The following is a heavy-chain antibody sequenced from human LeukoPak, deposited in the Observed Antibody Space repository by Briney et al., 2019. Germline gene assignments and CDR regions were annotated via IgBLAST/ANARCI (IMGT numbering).Heavy chain of an antibody. V-gene: IGHV3-64D*09. J-gene: IGHJ4*02. CDR1: GFTFSAYA. CDR3: VKITSVTGGDC. CDR2: ISSNGGSS. Sequence: GGSLRLSCSASGFTFSAYAMYWVRQAPGKGLEYVSGISSNGGSSFYADSVKGRFTISIDNSKNTLYLQMSSLRAEDTAVYYCVKITSVTGGDCWGQGTRLTVSS. D-gene: IGHD1-1*01.